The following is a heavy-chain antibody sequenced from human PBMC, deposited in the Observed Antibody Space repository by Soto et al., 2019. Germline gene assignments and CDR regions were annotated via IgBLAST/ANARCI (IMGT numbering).Heavy chain of an antibody. D-gene: IGHD5-12*01. V-gene: IGHV3-53*01. CDR2: IYSGGST. CDR3: ASERGYSGYIDY. Sequence: LSCAASGFTVSSNYLSWVRQAPGKGLEWVSVIYSGGSTYYADSVKGRFTISRDNSKNTLYLQMNSLRAEDTAVYYCASERGYSGYIDYWGQGTLVTVSS. CDR1: GFTVSSNY. J-gene: IGHJ4*02.